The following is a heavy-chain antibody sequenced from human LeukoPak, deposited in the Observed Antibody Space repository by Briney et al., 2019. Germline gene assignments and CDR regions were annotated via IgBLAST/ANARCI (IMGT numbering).Heavy chain of an antibody. CDR3: ARYSYGYNWFDP. J-gene: IGHJ5*02. V-gene: IGHV1-2*02. CDR2: INPNSGGT. Sequence: RASVKVSCKASGYTFTSYYMHWVRQAPGQGLEWMGWINPNSGGTNYAQKFQGRVTMTRDTSISTAYMELSRLRSDDTAVYYCARYSYGYNWFDPWGQGTLVTVSS. D-gene: IGHD5-18*01. CDR1: GYTFTSYY.